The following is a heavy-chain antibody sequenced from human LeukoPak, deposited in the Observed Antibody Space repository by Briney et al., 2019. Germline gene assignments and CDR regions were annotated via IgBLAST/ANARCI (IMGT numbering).Heavy chain of an antibody. Sequence: PSQTLSLTCTVSGAPINSGDYYWTWIRQPPGKGLEWIGNIYSSGRAYYSPSLKSRITISLDTSENQFSLKLTSVTAADTAVYFCARDGGLYDLDVWGKGTTVIVSS. CDR3: ARDGGLYDLDV. V-gene: IGHV4-30-4*01. D-gene: IGHD3-16*01. CDR1: GAPINSGDYY. CDR2: IYSSGRA. J-gene: IGHJ6*04.